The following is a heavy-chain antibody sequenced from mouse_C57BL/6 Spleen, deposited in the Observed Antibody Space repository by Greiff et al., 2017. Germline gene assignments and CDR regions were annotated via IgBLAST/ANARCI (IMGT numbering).Heavy chain of an antibody. V-gene: IGHV1-64*01. J-gene: IGHJ2*01. D-gene: IGHD2-1*01. Sequence: VQLQQPGAELVKPGASVKLSCKASGYTFTSYWMHWVKQRPGQGLEWIGMIHPNSGSTNYNEKFKSKATLTVDKSSSTSYMQLSSLTSEDSAVYYCARSYGNYPYYFDYWGQGTTLTVSS. CDR2: IHPNSGST. CDR3: ARSYGNYPYYFDY. CDR1: GYTFTSYW.